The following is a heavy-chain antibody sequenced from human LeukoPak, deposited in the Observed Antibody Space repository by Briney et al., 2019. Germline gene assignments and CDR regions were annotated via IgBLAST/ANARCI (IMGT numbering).Heavy chain of an antibody. V-gene: IGHV3-23*01. CDR3: AKTDSSSWYVSNWFDP. D-gene: IGHD6-13*01. CDR1: GFTFSSYA. CDR2: ISGSGGST. Sequence: GGSLRLSCAASGFTFSSYAMSWVRQAPGKGLKWFSAISGSGGSTYYADSVKGRFTISRDNSKNTLYLQMNSLRAEDTAVYYCAKTDSSSWYVSNWFDPWGQGTLVTVSS. J-gene: IGHJ5*02.